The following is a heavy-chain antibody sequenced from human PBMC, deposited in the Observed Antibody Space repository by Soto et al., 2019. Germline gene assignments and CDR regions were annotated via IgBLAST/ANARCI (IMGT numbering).Heavy chain of an antibody. J-gene: IGHJ6*02. D-gene: IGHD4-17*01. CDR2: IIPMFGTA. V-gene: IGHV1-69*13. CDR3: ARGLDYGDLFYAMDV. CDR1: GVTFSSYA. Sequence: ASVKVSCKASGVTFSSYAISWVRQAPGQGLEWMGGIIPMFGTANYAQRLQGRVTITADESTRTGYMELSSLRSEDTAVYYCARGLDYGDLFYAMDVWGQGTTVTVS.